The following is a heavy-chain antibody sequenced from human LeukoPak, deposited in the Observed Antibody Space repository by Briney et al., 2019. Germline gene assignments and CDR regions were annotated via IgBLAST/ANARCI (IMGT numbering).Heavy chain of an antibody. CDR3: ESSGHDAFDI. Sequence: GGSLRLSCAASGLTVSSSYMSWVRQAPGKGLEWVSIIYNDGSTYYADSMKGRFTISRDNSKNTLYLQMNSLRAEDTAVYYCESSGHDAFDIWGQGTMVTVSS. D-gene: IGHD3-3*01. CDR1: GLTVSSSY. J-gene: IGHJ3*02. V-gene: IGHV3-53*01. CDR2: IYNDGST.